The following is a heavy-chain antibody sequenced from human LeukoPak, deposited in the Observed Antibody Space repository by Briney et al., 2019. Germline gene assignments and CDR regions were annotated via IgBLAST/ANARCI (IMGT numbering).Heavy chain of an antibody. Sequence: KASQTLSLTCTVSGGSISSYYWSWIRQPPGKGLEWIGYIYYSGSTNYNPSLKGRVTISVDTSKNQFSLKLSSVTAADTAVYYCARGRDSSSSGTGWDYYYYMDVWGKGTTVTVSS. CDR2: IYYSGST. J-gene: IGHJ6*03. CDR3: ARGRDSSSSGTGWDYYYYMDV. CDR1: GGSISSYY. V-gene: IGHV4-59*01. D-gene: IGHD6-6*01.